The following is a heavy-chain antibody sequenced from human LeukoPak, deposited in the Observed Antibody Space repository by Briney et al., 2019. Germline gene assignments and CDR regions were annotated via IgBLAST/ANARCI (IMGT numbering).Heavy chain of an antibody. CDR1: GFTFSSYA. CDR2: ISSNGGST. D-gene: IGHD6-19*01. V-gene: IGHV3-64D*06. J-gene: IGHJ4*02. CDR3: VKGGIAVAGILDY. Sequence: GGSLRLSSSAAGFTFSSYAMHWVRQAPGKGLEYVSAISSNGGSTYYADSVKGRFTISRDNSKNTLYLQMSSLRAEDTAVYYCVKGGIAVAGILDYWGQGTLVTASS.